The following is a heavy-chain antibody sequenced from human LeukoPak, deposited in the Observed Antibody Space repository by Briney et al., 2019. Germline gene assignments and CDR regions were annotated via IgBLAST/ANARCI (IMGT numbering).Heavy chain of an antibody. CDR1: GYTFTSYG. CDR2: ISAYNGNT. CDR3: ARDRGVATMVRGVIIGDY. V-gene: IGHV1-18*01. Sequence: ASVKVSCKASGYTFTSYGISWVRQAPGQGLEWMGWISAYNGNTNYARKLQGRVTMTTDTSTSTAYMELRSLRSDDTAVYYCARDRGVATMVRGVIIGDYWGQGTLVTVSS. D-gene: IGHD3-10*01. J-gene: IGHJ4*02.